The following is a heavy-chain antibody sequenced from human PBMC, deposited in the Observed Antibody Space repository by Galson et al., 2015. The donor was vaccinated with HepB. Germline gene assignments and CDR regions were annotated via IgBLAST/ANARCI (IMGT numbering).Heavy chain of an antibody. D-gene: IGHD1-26*01. V-gene: IGHV7-4-1*02. CDR1: GYTFTSYA. CDR2: INTNTGNP. CDR3: ARGHSGSLHNWFDP. J-gene: IGHJ5*02. Sequence: SCKASGYTFTSYAMNWVRQAPGQGLEWMGWINTNTGNPTYAQGFTGRFVFSLDTSVSTAYLQISSLKAEDTAVYYCARGHSGSLHNWFDPWGQGTLVTVSS.